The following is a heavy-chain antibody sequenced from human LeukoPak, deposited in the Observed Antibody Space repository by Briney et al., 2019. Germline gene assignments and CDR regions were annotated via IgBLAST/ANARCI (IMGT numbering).Heavy chain of an antibody. CDR3: AAGHSSGWRYYYYGMDV. Sequence: SETLSLTCTVSGGSISSYYWSWIRQPPGKGLEWIGYIYYSGSTNYNPSLKSRVTISVDTSKNQFSLKLSSVTAAGTAVYYCAAGHSSGWRYYYYGMDVWGQGTTVTVSS. V-gene: IGHV4-59*01. D-gene: IGHD6-19*01. J-gene: IGHJ6*02. CDR2: IYYSGST. CDR1: GGSISSYY.